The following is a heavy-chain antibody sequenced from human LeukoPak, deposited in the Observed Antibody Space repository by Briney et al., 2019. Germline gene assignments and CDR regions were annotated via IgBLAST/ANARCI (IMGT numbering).Heavy chain of an antibody. CDR3: ARDGSLPDY. Sequence: PGGSLRLSCAASGFTFSDYWMHWVRQTPGEGLVWVSRIISDGSSTSYADSVKGRFTISRDNAKNTLYLRMNSLRVEDTAVYYCARDGSLPDYWGQGTLVTVSS. CDR2: IISDGSST. V-gene: IGHV3-74*01. J-gene: IGHJ4*02. CDR1: GFTFSDYW.